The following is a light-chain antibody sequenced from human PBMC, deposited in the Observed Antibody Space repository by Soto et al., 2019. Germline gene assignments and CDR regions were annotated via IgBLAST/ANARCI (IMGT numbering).Light chain of an antibody. Sequence: QSALTQPASVSGSPGQSITISCTGTSSDVGGYNYVSWYQHHPGKAPKLMIYDVSNRPSGVSNRVSGSKSANTASLTISGLQAEDEADYYCSSYTSSSTLYVFGTGTKLTVL. J-gene: IGLJ1*01. CDR3: SSYTSSSTLYV. CDR1: SSDVGGYNY. CDR2: DVS. V-gene: IGLV2-14*03.